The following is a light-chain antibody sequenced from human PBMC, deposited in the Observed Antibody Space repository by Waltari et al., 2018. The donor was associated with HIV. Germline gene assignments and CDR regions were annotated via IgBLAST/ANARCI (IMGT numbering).Light chain of an antibody. CDR1: SGSVSSAYY. J-gene: IGLJ3*02. Sequence: QTVVTQEPSFSVSPGGTITLTCGLSSGSVSSAYYPSWYQQTTGQTPRTLSFNTDTRCSGVPDRFSGSIGGNKAALTITGAQSEDESDYYCLLYIASGRVFGGATRLTVL. V-gene: IGLV8-61*01. CDR2: NTD. CDR3: LLYIASGRV.